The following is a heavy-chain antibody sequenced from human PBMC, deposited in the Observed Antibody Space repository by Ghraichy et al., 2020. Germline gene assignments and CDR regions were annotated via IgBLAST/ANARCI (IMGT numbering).Heavy chain of an antibody. D-gene: IGHD1-14*01. CDR2: MNPVSGNT. V-gene: IGHV1-8*01. CDR3: ARGVRNLLFSDH. Sequence: ASVKVSCKASGYTFSNFDIIWVRQAAGQGLEWMGWMNPVSGNTNFIQKFRGRVTLPSDISISTAYMELSALISDDTAVYYCARGVRNLLFSDHWGHGTLVTVSS. J-gene: IGHJ4*01. CDR1: GYTFSNFD.